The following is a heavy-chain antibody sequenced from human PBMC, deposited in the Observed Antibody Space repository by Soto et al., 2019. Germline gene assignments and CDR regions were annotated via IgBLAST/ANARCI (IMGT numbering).Heavy chain of an antibody. D-gene: IGHD6-13*01. CDR3: RIAQIGWFDP. J-gene: IGHJ5*02. CDR1: GFTFSSYS. CDR2: ISSSSSTI. Sequence: PGGSLRLSCAASGFTFSSYSMNWVRQAPGKGLEWVSYISSSSSTIYYADSVKGRFTIPRDNAKNSLYLQMNSLRAEDTAVYPERIAQIGWFDPWGQGTLVTVSS. V-gene: IGHV3-48*01.